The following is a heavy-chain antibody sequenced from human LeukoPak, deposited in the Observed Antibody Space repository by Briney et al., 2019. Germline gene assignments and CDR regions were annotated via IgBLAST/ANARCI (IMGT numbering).Heavy chain of an antibody. CDR2: INHSGST. J-gene: IGHJ4*02. CDR1: GGSISSNIYY. Sequence: PSETLSLTCTVSGGSISSNIYYWGWIRQPPGKGLEWIGEINHSGSTNYNPSLKSRVTISVDTSKNQFSLKLSSVTAADTAVYYCARDFGGMWGSSSGRRFDYWGQGTLVTVSS. CDR3: ARDFGGMWGSSSGRRFDY. D-gene: IGHD6-6*01. V-gene: IGHV4-39*07.